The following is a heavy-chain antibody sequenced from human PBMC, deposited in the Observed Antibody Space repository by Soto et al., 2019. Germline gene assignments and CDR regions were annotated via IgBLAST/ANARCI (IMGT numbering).Heavy chain of an antibody. V-gene: IGHV4-34*01. D-gene: IGHD3-3*01. CDR3: ARGRDFGVVNYFDY. CDR2: INHSGST. J-gene: IGHJ4*02. CDR1: GGSFSGYY. Sequence: PSETLSLTCAVYGGSFSGYYWSWIRQPPGKGLEWIGEINHSGSTNYNPSLKSRVTISVDTSKNQFSLKLSSVTAADTAVYYCARGRDFGVVNYFDYWGQGTLVTVSS.